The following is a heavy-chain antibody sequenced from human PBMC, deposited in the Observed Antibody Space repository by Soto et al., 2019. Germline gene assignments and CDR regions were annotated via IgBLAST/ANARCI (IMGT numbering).Heavy chain of an antibody. CDR1: GGSISSYH. J-gene: IGHJ4*02. CDR3: AREFGDNWDDEAY. Sequence: QVQLQESGPGLLKPLETLSLTCTVSGGSISSYHWSWIRQPAGKGLDWIGRMYTNGNTNYNPSLTSRVTVSIDTSKNQFFLRLNSVTAADSAVYYCAREFGDNWDDEAYWGQGTAVTVSS. CDR2: MYTNGNT. D-gene: IGHD1-1*01. V-gene: IGHV4-4*07.